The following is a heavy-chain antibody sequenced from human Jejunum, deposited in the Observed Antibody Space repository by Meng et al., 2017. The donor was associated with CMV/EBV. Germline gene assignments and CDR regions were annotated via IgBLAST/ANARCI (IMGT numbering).Heavy chain of an antibody. CDR2: IFPKFGTA. V-gene: IGHV1-69*01. J-gene: IGHJ5*02. D-gene: IGHD2/OR15-2a*01. CDR3: VGDRTCNSPVCYKVGLGWFDP. CDR1: SNSG. Sequence: SNSGIRWVRRATGQGLEWMGGIFPKFGTANYAQKFQGRVTITADESTYTVYMHLSSLTSEDTAVYYCVGDRTCNSPVCYKVGLGWFDPWGHGTLVPSPQ.